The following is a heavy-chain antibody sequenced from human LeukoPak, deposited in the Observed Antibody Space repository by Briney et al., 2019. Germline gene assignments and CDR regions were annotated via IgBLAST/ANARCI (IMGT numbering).Heavy chain of an antibody. CDR2: ITSNGGST. CDR1: GFTFSLYA. J-gene: IGHJ1*01. CDR3: AYSSGYYH. Sequence: GGSLRLSCLASGFTFSLYAMHWVRQAPGRGLEYVSAITSNGGSTYYADSVKGRFTISRDNSKNTLYLHMSTLRPEDTAVYYCAYSSGYYHWGQGTLVTVSS. V-gene: IGHV3-64D*06. D-gene: IGHD3-22*01.